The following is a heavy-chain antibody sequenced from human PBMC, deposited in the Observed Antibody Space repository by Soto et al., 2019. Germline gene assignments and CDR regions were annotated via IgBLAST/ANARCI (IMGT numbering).Heavy chain of an antibody. D-gene: IGHD6-13*01. Sequence: PGGSVRLSCAASGFIFSNYAVTWVRQAPGKGLEWVSTISGSGGSTYYADSVKGRLTISRDNSKNTLYLQMNSLRAEDTAVYYCAKDQGSSWYEIDYWGQGALVTVSS. J-gene: IGHJ4*02. CDR1: GFIFSNYA. CDR2: ISGSGGST. CDR3: AKDQGSSWYEIDY. V-gene: IGHV3-23*01.